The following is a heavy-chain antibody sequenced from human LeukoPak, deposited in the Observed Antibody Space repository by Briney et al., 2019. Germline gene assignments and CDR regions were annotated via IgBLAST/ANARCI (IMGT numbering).Heavy chain of an antibody. J-gene: IGHJ4*02. V-gene: IGHV3-23*01. D-gene: IGHD2-15*01. Sequence: QSGGSLRLSCAASGFTFSSYAMSWVRQAPGKGLEWVSAISGSGGSTYYADSVKGRFTISRDNSKNTLYLQMNSLRAEDTAVYYCAKVEGYCSGGSCYPFDYWGQGTLVTVSS. CDR2: ISGSGGST. CDR3: AKVEGYCSGGSCYPFDY. CDR1: GFTFSSYA.